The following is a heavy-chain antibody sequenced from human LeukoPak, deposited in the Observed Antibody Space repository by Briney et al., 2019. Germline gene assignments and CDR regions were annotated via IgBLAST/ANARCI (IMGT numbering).Heavy chain of an antibody. Sequence: AAVKVSCKASVYTFTSYDINWVRQATGQGLEWMGWMNPNSGNTGYAQKFQGRVTITRNTSISTAYMELSSLRSEDTAVYYCARGVDSSPGGYYYYYMDVWGKGTTVTVSS. J-gene: IGHJ6*03. CDR2: MNPNSGNT. CDR1: VYTFTSYD. CDR3: ARGVDSSPGGYYYYYMDV. V-gene: IGHV1-8*03. D-gene: IGHD6-13*01.